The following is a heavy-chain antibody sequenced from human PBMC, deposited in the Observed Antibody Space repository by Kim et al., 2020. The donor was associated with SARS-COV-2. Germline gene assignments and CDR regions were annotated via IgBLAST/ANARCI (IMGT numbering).Heavy chain of an antibody. CDR3: ATRPPHAVAGTLES. V-gene: IGHV3-23*01. D-gene: IGHD6-19*01. CDR2: ISGSGGST. J-gene: IGHJ5*01. CDR1: TSTFSTYA. Sequence: GGSLRLSCAASTSTFSTYAMSWIRQAPGKGLEWVSAISGSGGSTFYSDSVKGRFTISRDNSRNTLYLQMDSLRAEDTAVYYCATRPPHAVAGTLESWGHGILITVSS.